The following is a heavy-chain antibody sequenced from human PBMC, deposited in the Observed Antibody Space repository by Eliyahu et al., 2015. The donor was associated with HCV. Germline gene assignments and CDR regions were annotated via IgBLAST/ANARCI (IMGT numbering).Heavy chain of an antibody. CDR1: GGXXSGXY. J-gene: IGHJ6*02. CDR3: ARLRTLIRYFNYYYGMDV. Sequence: QVQLQQWGAGLLKPSETLSLTCAVYGGXXSGXYWSWXRQPPGKGLXWSGEINHSXSTNYNPSLKSRVTISVDTSKNQFSLKLSSVTAADTAVYYCARLRTLIRYFNYYYGMDVWGQGTTVTVSS. V-gene: IGHV4-34*01. CDR2: INHSXST. D-gene: IGHD3-9*01.